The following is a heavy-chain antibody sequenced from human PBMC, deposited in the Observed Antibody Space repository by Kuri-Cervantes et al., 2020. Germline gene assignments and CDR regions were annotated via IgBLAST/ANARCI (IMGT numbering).Heavy chain of an antibody. CDR1: GYSISSGYY. J-gene: IGHJ3*02. D-gene: IGHD3-10*01. V-gene: IGHV4-38-2*02. Sequence: SETLSLTCAVSGYSISSGYYWGWIRQPPGKGLEWIGSIYHSGSTYYNPSLKSRVTISVDTSKNQFSLKLSSVTAADTAVYYCARDPTGAIWFRDNDAFDIWGQGTMVTVSS. CDR3: ARDPTGAIWFRDNDAFDI. CDR2: IYHSGST.